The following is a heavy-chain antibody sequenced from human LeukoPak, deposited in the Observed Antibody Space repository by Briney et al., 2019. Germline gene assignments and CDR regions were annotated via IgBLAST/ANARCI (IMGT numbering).Heavy chain of an antibody. CDR2: INPSGGST. J-gene: IGHJ6*02. V-gene: IGHV1-46*01. CDR1: GYTFTSYD. Sequence: ASVKVSCKAPGYTFTSYDINWVRQASGQGLEWMGIINPSGGSTSYAQKFQGRVTMTRDTSTSTVYMELSSLRSEDTAVYYCATASRGAVAGTYYYYGMDVWGQGTTVTVSS. CDR3: ATASRGAVAGTYYYYGMDV. D-gene: IGHD6-19*01.